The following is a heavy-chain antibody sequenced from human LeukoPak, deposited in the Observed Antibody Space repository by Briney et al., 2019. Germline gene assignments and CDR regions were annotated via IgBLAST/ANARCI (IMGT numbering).Heavy chain of an antibody. CDR2: INPNSGGT. J-gene: IGHJ4*02. CDR1: GYTFTGYY. D-gene: IGHD3-10*01. CDR3: ARDVTMVRGVGED. V-gene: IGHV1-2*02. Sequence: ASVKVSCKASGYTFTGYYMHWVRQAPGQGLEWMGWINPNSGGTNYAQKFQGRVTMTRDTSISTVYMELSRLRSDDTAVYYCARDVTMVRGVGEDWGQGTLVTVSS.